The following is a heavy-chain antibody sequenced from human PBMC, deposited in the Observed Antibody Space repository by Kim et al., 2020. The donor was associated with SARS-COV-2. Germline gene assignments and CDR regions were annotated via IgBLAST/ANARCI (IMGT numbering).Heavy chain of an antibody. V-gene: IGHV4-4*02. Sequence: SETLSLTCTVSGASVNFPHGWTWVRQPPGKGLEWIGEIYHTGSTNYSPSLKSRLSMSVDKSKNQFSLTLDSVTAADTAMYYCAKFRGYGHGYYYGLDVWGEGTTVTVSS. CDR1: GASVNFPHG. CDR2: IYHTGST. D-gene: IGHD5-18*01. CDR3: AKFRGYGHGYYYGLDV. J-gene: IGHJ6*04.